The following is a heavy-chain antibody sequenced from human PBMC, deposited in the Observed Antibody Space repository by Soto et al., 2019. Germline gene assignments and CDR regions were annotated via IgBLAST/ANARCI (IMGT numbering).Heavy chain of an antibody. D-gene: IGHD2-21*01. CDR2: MNPNSGNT. CDR3: AHSRSGLDAFDF. V-gene: IGHV1-8*01. CDR1: GYTFTSYD. J-gene: IGHJ3*01. Sequence: QVQLVQSGAEVKKPGASVKVSCKASGYTFTSYDLNWVRQATGLGLEWMGWMNPNSGNTGYAQKIQGRVTMTRNTSISTAYMELISLISEDTAVYSSAHSRSGLDAFDFWGQGTMVTVSS.